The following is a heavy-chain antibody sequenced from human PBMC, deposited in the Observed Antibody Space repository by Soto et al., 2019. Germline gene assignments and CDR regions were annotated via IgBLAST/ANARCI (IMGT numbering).Heavy chain of an antibody. CDR3: ARTGLHYDFWSGYSDAYFDY. D-gene: IGHD3-3*01. J-gene: IGHJ4*02. V-gene: IGHV4-34*01. CDR1: GGSFCGYY. Sequence: SETLSLTCAVYGGSFCGYYWSWIRQPPGKGLEWIEEINHSGSTNFNPSLKSRVTISVDTSKNQFSLKLSSVTAADTAVYYCARTGLHYDFWSGYSDAYFDYWGQGTLVSVSS. CDR2: INHSGST.